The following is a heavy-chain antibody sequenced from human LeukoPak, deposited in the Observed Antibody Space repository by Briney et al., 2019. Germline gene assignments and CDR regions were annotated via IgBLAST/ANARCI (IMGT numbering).Heavy chain of an antibody. CDR3: ARYFSGGQFKWFDP. CDR2: IYHGGSA. J-gene: IGHJ5*02. CDR1: GDSMSSGGYS. Sequence: PSQTLSLTCAVSGDSMSSGGYSWSWIRQPPGKGLEWIGYIYHGGSAYYSPSLKSRANISVDKSKNQFSLKLSSVTAADTAVYYCARYFSGGQFKWFDPRGQVTLVTVSS. D-gene: IGHD1-26*01. V-gene: IGHV4-30-2*01.